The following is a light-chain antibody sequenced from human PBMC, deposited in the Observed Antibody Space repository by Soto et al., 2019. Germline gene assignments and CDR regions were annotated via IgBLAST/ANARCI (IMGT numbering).Light chain of an antibody. CDR1: SSDVGGYNY. CDR3: SSYTSSSTLGVV. J-gene: IGLJ2*01. Sequence: QSALTQPASVSGSPGQSITISCTGTSSDVGGYNYVSWYQQHPGKAPKLMIDDVSNRPSGVSNRFSGSKSGNTASLTISGLQAEDEAEYYCSSYTSSSTLGVVFGGGTKLTVL. CDR2: DVS. V-gene: IGLV2-14*01.